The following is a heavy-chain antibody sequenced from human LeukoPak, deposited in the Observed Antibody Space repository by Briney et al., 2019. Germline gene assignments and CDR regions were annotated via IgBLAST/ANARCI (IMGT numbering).Heavy chain of an antibody. CDR2: INQDGSEK. D-gene: IGHD2-15*01. V-gene: IGHV3-7*05. CDR1: GFTFSSYW. Sequence: QPGGSLRLSCAASGFTFSSYWMSWVRQTPGKGLEWVANINQDGSEKYYVDSVKGRFTISRDNAKNSLYLQMNSLRAEDTAVYYCAIYCRGGSCFRNWGQGTLVTVSS. J-gene: IGHJ4*02. CDR3: AIYCRGGSCFRN.